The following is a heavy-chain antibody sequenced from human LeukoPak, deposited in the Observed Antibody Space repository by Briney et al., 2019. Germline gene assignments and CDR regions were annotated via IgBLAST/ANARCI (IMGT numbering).Heavy chain of an antibody. CDR1: GFTFSSYW. V-gene: IGHV3-7*01. Sequence: GGSLRLSCAASGFTFSSYWMSWVRQAPGKGLEWVPNIKQDGSEKYYVDSVKGRFAISRDNAKNSLYLQMNSLRAEDTAVYYCARGFTIFGVVTPDYFDYWGQGTLVTVSS. D-gene: IGHD3-3*01. CDR2: IKQDGSEK. CDR3: ARGFTIFGVVTPDYFDY. J-gene: IGHJ4*02.